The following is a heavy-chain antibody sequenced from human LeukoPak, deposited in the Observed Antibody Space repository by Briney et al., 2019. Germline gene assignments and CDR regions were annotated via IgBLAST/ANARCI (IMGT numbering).Heavy chain of an antibody. V-gene: IGHV4-34*01. J-gene: IGHJ2*01. CDR3: ARTHIVVVTAIPMDWYFDL. CDR2: INHSGST. D-gene: IGHD2-21*02. Sequence: SETLSLICAVYGGSFSGYYWSWIRQPPGKGLEWIGEINHSGSTNYNPSLKSRVTISVDTSKNQFSLKLSSVTAADTAVYYCARTHIVVVTAIPMDWYFDLWGRGTLVTVSS. CDR1: GGSFSGYY.